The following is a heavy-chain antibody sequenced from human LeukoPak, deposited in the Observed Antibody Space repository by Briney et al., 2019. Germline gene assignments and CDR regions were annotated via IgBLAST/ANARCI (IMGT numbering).Heavy chain of an antibody. CDR3: ASRRCSGGSCYPGY. CDR2: MNPNSGNT. J-gene: IGHJ4*02. V-gene: IGHV1-8*01. CDR1: GYTFTSYD. D-gene: IGHD2-15*01. Sequence: ASVKVSCKASGYTFTSYDINWVRQATGQGLEWMGWMNPNSGNTGYAQKFQGRVTMTRSTSITTAYMELSSLGSEDTAVYYCASRRCSGGSCYPGYWGQGTLVTVSS.